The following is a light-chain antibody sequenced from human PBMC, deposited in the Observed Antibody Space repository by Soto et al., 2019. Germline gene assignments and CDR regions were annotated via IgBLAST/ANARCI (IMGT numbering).Light chain of an antibody. Sequence: DIQMTQSPSHPSSSVGDKVTITCRASQSISSWLAWYQQKPGKAPKLLIYDASSLESGVPSRFSGSGSGTEFTLTISSLQPDDFAAYYCQLYNSYWTFGQGTK. CDR3: QLYNSYWT. CDR1: QSISSW. J-gene: IGKJ1*01. V-gene: IGKV1-5*01. CDR2: DAS.